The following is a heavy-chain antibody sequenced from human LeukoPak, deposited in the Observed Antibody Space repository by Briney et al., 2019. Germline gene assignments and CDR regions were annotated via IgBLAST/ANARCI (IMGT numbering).Heavy chain of an antibody. D-gene: IGHD6-19*01. CDR1: GYTFTGYY. CDR3: ARGGWSSGWYWFDP. Sequence: SVKVSCKASGYTFTGYYMHWVRQAPGQGLEWMGGIIPIFGTANYAQKFQGRVTITADESTSTAYMELSSLRSEDTAVYYCARGGWSSGWYWFDPWGQGTLVTVSS. J-gene: IGHJ5*02. CDR2: IIPIFGTA. V-gene: IGHV1-69*13.